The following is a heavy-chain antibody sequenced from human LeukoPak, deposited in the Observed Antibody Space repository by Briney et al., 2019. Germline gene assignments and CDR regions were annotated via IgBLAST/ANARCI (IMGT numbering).Heavy chain of an antibody. J-gene: IGHJ4*02. CDR1: GFTFSGYA. V-gene: IGHV3-23*01. Sequence: GGSLRLSCGAAGFTFSGYAMSWVRQAPGKGLEWVSGITGSGGSTYYADSVKGRFTISRDNAKNSLYLQMNSLRAEDTAVYYCARDRAAYGDLTTGYWGQGTLVTVSS. CDR3: ARDRAAYGDLTTGY. CDR2: ITGSGGST. D-gene: IGHD4-17*01.